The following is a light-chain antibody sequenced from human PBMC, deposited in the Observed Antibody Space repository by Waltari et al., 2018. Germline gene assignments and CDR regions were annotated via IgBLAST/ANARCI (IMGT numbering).Light chain of an antibody. V-gene: IGKV4-1*01. CDR2: WAS. Sequence: DIVMTQSPDSLAVSLGERATINCKSSQSVLYSSNNKNYLAWYQQKPGPPPKLLIYWASTRESGVPDRFSGSGSGTDFTLTISSLQAEDVAVYYCQQYYTSPQLTFGGGTKVEIK. CDR1: QSVLYSSNNKNY. J-gene: IGKJ4*01. CDR3: QQYYTSPQLT.